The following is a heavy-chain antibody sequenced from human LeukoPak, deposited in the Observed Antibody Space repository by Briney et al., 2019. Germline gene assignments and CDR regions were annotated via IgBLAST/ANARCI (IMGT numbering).Heavy chain of an antibody. CDR1: GFTFSNYA. D-gene: IGHD3-22*01. Sequence: GGSLRLSCAASGFTFSNYAMHWVRQAPGKGLEWVAVISYDESNKYYADSVKGRFTISRDNSKNTLYLQMNSLRAEDTAVYYCARADYYDTSGYYLYYFDYWGQGTLVTVSS. J-gene: IGHJ4*02. CDR3: ARADYYDTSGYYLYYFDY. CDR2: ISYDESNK. V-gene: IGHV3-30-3*01.